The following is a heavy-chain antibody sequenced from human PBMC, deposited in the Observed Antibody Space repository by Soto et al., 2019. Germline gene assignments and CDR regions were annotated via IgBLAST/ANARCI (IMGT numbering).Heavy chain of an antibody. D-gene: IGHD3-10*01. J-gene: IGHJ5*02. V-gene: IGHV3-7*05. CDR1: GFTFSSYW. CDR2: IKQDGSEK. Sequence: GGSLRLSCAASGFTFSSYWMSWVRQAPGKGLEWVANIKQDGSEKYYVDSVKGRFTISRDNAKNSLYLQMNSLRAEDTAVYYCARDLGYYGSGSYFQFDPWGHGTLVTVSS. CDR3: ARDLGYYGSGSYFQFDP.